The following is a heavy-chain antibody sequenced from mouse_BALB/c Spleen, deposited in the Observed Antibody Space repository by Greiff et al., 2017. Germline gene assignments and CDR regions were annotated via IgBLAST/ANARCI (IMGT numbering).Heavy chain of an antibody. D-gene: IGHD3-3*01. V-gene: IGHV3-2*02. Sequence: DGKLQESGPGLVKPSQSLSLTCTVTGYSITSDYAWNWIRQFPGNKLEWMGYISYSGSTSYNPSLKSRISITRYTSKNQFFLQLNSVTTEDTATYYCAREGGRAMDYWGQGTSVTVSS. J-gene: IGHJ4*01. CDR3: AREGGRAMDY. CDR2: ISYSGST. CDR1: GYSITSDYA.